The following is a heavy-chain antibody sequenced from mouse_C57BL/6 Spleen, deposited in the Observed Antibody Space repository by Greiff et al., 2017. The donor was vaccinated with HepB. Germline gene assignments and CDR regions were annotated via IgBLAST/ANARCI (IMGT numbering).Heavy chain of an antibody. V-gene: IGHV1-50*01. CDR1: GYTFTSYW. D-gene: IGHD1-1*02. J-gene: IGHJ4*01. CDR3: ARFLWSSRGYYAMDY. Sequence: QVQLQQPGAELVKPGASVKLSCKASGYTFTSYWMQWVKQRPGQGLEWIGEIDPSDSYTNYNQKFKGKATLTVDTSSRTAYMQLSSLTSEDSAVYYCARFLWSSRGYYAMDYWGQGTSVTVSS. CDR2: IDPSDSYT.